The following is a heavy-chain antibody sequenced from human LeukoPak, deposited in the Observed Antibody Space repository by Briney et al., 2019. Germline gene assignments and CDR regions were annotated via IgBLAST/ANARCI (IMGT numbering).Heavy chain of an antibody. V-gene: IGHV3-21*01. Sequence: GGSLRLSCAASGFTFSSYSMNWVRQAPGKGLEWVSSISSSSSYIYYADSVKGRFTISRDNAKNTLYLQMNSLGPEDTAVYYCSRGSTMTGWNYWGQGTLVTVSS. CDR3: SRGSTMTGWNY. CDR1: GFTFSSYS. D-gene: IGHD5/OR15-5a*01. J-gene: IGHJ4*02. CDR2: ISSSSSYI.